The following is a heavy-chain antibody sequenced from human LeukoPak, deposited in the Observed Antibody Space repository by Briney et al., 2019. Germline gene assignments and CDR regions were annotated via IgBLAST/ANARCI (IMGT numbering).Heavy chain of an antibody. J-gene: IGHJ5*02. CDR2: MTPKSGNT. CDR1: EYTFTSYD. CDR3: ARAYCRSSNCKRWFDP. Sequence: ATVEVSCKASEYTFTSYDINWVRQATGRGLEWMGCMTPKSGNTGYAQKFQGRVTITRNTSITTAYMELSSLRPEDTAVYFCARAYCRSSNCKRWFDPWGQGTLVTVSS. D-gene: IGHD2-2*01. V-gene: IGHV1-8*01.